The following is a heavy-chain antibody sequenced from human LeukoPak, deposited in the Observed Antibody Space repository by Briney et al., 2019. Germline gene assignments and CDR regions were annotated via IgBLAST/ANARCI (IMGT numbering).Heavy chain of an antibody. Sequence: PSETLSLTCTVSGGSITSYYWSWIRQPPGKALEWIGYIHYSGSTNYNPSLKSRITISVDTSENQFSLKLGSVTAADTAVYYCARRRRDGFLDYWGQGTLVTVSS. V-gene: IGHV4-59*08. D-gene: IGHD5-24*01. CDR1: GGSITSYY. J-gene: IGHJ4*02. CDR2: IHYSGST. CDR3: ARRRRDGFLDY.